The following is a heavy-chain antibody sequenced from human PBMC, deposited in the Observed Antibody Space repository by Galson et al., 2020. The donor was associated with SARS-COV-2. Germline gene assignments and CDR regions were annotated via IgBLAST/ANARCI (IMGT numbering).Heavy chain of an antibody. CDR2: VYYSGIA. Sequence: SETLSLTCTASGVSITRSPYYWGWIRQPPGKGREWIGSVYYSGIAYYNPSLKSRVTITVDPSKNQFSLKLSSGTAAETAVFYCARHSVSGTYSDYFDYWGQGTLVTVSS. CDR1: GVSITRSPYY. D-gene: IGHD1-26*01. V-gene: IGHV4-39*01. CDR3: ARHSVSGTYSDYFDY. J-gene: IGHJ4*02.